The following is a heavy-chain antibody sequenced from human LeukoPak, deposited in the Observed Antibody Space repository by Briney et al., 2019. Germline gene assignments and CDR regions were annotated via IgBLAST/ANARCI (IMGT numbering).Heavy chain of an antibody. CDR2: ISSSSSYI. CDR1: GFTFSSYS. Sequence: GGSLRLSCAASGFTFSSYSMNWVRQAPGKGLEWVSSISSSSSYIYYAASVKGRFTISRDNAKNSLYLQMNSLRAEDTAVYYCARDRQASLDYYMDVWGEGTTVTVSS. V-gene: IGHV3-21*01. J-gene: IGHJ6*03. CDR3: ARDRQASLDYYMDV.